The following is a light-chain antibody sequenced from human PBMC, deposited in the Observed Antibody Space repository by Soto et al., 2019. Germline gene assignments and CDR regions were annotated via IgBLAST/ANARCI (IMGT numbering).Light chain of an antibody. V-gene: IGKV3-20*01. CDR3: QQYGRSPPMA. CDR1: QSVSSSY. Sequence: EIVLTQSPDTLSLSPGERATLSCRASQSVSSSYLAWYQQKPGQAPRLLIYGASSRATGIPGRFSGSGSGTDFTLTISRLEPEDFALYYCQQYGRSPPMAFGQGTKVEI. J-gene: IGKJ1*01. CDR2: GAS.